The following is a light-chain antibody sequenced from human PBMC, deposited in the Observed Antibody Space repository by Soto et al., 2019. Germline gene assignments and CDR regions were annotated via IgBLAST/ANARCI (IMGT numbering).Light chain of an antibody. CDR1: QSVGSNH. CDR3: QQYGSSPWT. J-gene: IGKJ1*01. V-gene: IGKV3-20*01. Sequence: EIVLTQSPGTLSLSPGERATLSFRASQSVGSNHLAWYQQKHGQAPRLLIYGASRRATGIPDRFNGGGSGTDFPVTISRLEPEDFAVYYCQQYGSSPWTFGQGTKVEIK. CDR2: GAS.